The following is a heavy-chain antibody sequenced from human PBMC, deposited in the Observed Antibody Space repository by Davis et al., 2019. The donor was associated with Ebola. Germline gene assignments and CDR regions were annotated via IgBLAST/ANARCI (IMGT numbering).Heavy chain of an antibody. D-gene: IGHD2-15*01. CDR1: GISFGTNW. Sequence: GGSLRLSCAASGISFGTNWMSWVRQAPGKGLEWVANMAQDGSQIYYVDSVKGRFTISRDNAKNSLYLQMNSLRAEDTAVYYCAREGYCSGGSCYYFDYWGQGTLVTVSS. V-gene: IGHV3-7*01. CDR3: AREGYCSGGSCYYFDY. CDR2: MAQDGSQI. J-gene: IGHJ4*02.